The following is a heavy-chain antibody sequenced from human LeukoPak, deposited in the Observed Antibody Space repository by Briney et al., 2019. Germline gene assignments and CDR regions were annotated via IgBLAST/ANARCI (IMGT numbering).Heavy chain of an antibody. CDR1: GFTFSSYE. Sequence: GGSLRLSCAASGFTFSSYEMNWVRQAAGKGLEWVSYISSSGSTIYYADSVKGRFTISRDNPKNSLYLQMNSLRAEDTAVYYCAKVYDIFTRTLTSKNYYYYMDVWGKGTTVTVSS. V-gene: IGHV3-48*03. CDR2: ISSSGSTI. D-gene: IGHD3-9*01. CDR3: AKVYDIFTRTLTSKNYYYYMDV. J-gene: IGHJ6*03.